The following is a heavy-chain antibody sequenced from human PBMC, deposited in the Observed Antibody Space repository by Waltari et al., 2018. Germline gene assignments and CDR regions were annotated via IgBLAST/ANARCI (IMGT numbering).Heavy chain of an antibody. CDR2: ISGSGGST. D-gene: IGHD3-22*01. CDR3: AKTPAGHYYDSSGSAFDI. CDR1: GFTFSSYS. Sequence: EVQLVESGGGLVKPGGSLRLSCAASGFTFSSYSMNWVRQAPGKGLEWVSAISGSGGSTYYADSVKGRFTISRDNSKNTLYLQMNSLRAEDTAVYYCAKTPAGHYYDSSGSAFDIWGQGTMVTVSS. V-gene: IGHV3-23*04. J-gene: IGHJ3*02.